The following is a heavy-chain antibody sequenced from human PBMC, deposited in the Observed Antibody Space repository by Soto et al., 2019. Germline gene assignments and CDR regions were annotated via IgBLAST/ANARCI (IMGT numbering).Heavy chain of an antibody. Sequence: QVQLVQSGAEVKKPGASVKVSCKASGYTFSSYDINWVRQATGQGLEWMGWMNPNSGDTNYPQKFPGRVTMTRNTSLATAYMELSSLRSEDTAVYYCARGLKFTTPLVRGVNPYYYYYMDVWGEGTTVTVSS. J-gene: IGHJ6*03. CDR2: MNPNSGDT. D-gene: IGHD3-10*01. CDR1: GYTFSSYD. V-gene: IGHV1-8*01. CDR3: ARGLKFTTPLVRGVNPYYYYYMDV.